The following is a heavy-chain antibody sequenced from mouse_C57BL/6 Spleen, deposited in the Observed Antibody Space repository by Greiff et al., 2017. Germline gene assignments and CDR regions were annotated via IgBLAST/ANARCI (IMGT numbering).Heavy chain of an antibody. CDR2: IDPEDGDT. J-gene: IGHJ3*01. V-gene: IGHV14-1*01. D-gene: IGHD2-4*01. Sequence: VQLQQSGAELVRPGASVKLSCTASGFNIKEYYMHWVKQRPEQGLEWIGRIDPEDGDTEYAPKFQGKATMTADTSSNTAYLQLSSLTSEDTAVYYCTTGPYYDYDGPFAYWGQGTLVTVSA. CDR1: GFNIKEYY. CDR3: TTGPYYDYDGPFAY.